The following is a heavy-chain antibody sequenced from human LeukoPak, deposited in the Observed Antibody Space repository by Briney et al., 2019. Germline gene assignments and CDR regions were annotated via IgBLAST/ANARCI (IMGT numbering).Heavy chain of an antibody. CDR1: GGSFSGYY. V-gene: IGHV4-34*01. Sequence: SETLSLTCAVYGGSFSGYYWSWIRRPPGKGLEWIGEINHSGSTNYNPSLKSRVTISVDTSKNQFSLKLSSVTAADTAVYYCARTAARRFDYWGQGTLVTVSS. J-gene: IGHJ4*02. CDR2: INHSGST. CDR3: ARTAARRFDY. D-gene: IGHD6-6*01.